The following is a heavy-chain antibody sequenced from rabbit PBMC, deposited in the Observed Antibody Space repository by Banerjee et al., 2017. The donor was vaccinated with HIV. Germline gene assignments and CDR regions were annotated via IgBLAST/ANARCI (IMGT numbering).Heavy chain of an antibody. CDR1: GFDLSSSYW. V-gene: IGHV1S45*01. CDR2: IYTGSSGGT. J-gene: IGHJ4*01. Sequence: EESGGGLVKPEGSLTLTCKASGFDLSSSYWICWVRQAPGKGLEWIACIYTGSSGGTYYASWAKGRFTISKTSSTTVTLQMTSLTAADTATYFCARDDNSGWGVYLNLWGPGTLVTVS. CDR3: ARDDNSGWGVYLNL. D-gene: IGHD4-1*01.